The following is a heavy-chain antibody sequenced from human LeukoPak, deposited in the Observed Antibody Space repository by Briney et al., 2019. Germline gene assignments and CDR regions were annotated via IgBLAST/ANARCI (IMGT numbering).Heavy chain of an antibody. D-gene: IGHD5-24*01. CDR3: ARGGEMATMSY. CDR1: GVSISRYY. J-gene: IGHJ4*02. V-gene: IGHV4-4*07. CDR2: FFTSGNA. Sequence: PSETLSLTCSVSGVSISRYYRSWIRQPAGKGLEWIGRFFTSGNANYNPSLNSRVTMSVDTSKNEFSLKLTSLTAADTAIYYCARGGEMATMSYWGQRILVTVSS.